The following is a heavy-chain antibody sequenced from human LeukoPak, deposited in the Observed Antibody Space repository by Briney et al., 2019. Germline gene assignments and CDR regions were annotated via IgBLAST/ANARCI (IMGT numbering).Heavy chain of an antibody. Sequence: PGGSLRLSCAASGFTVSSNYMSWVRQAPGKGPEWVSVIYSGGSTYYADSVKGRFTISRDNSKNTLYLQMNSLRAEDTAVYYCAKDTMTTHYYYMDVWGKGTTVTVSS. V-gene: IGHV3-53*01. D-gene: IGHD4-11*01. CDR1: GFTVSSNY. CDR2: IYSGGST. J-gene: IGHJ6*03. CDR3: AKDTMTTHYYYMDV.